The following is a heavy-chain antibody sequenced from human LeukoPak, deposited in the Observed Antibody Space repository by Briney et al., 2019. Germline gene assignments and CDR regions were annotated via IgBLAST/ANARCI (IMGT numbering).Heavy chain of an antibody. J-gene: IGHJ6*04. D-gene: IGHD3-10*01. CDR3: AKDDDDGSGSYWVYYYYGMDV. CDR2: ISYDGSNK. V-gene: IGHV3-30*18. Sequence: GGSLRLSCAASGFTFSSYGMHWVRQAPGKGLEWVAVISYDGSNKYYADSVKGRFTISRDNSKNTLYLQMNSLRAEDTAVYYCAKDDDDGSGSYWVYYYYGMDVWGKGTTVTVSS. CDR1: GFTFSSYG.